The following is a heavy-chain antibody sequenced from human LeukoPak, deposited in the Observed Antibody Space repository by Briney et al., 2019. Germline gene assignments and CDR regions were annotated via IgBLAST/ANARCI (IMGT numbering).Heavy chain of an antibody. J-gene: IGHJ5*02. CDR1: GFTVSSNY. CDR3: ARDAGYYDFWSGGFDP. V-gene: IGHV3-66*02. CDR2: IYSGGST. D-gene: IGHD3-3*01. Sequence: PGGSLRLSGAASGFTVSSNYMSWVRQAPGKGLEWVSVIYSGGSTYYADSVKGRFTISRDNSKNTLYLQMNSLRAEDTAVYYCARDAGYYDFWSGGFDPWGQGTLVTVSS.